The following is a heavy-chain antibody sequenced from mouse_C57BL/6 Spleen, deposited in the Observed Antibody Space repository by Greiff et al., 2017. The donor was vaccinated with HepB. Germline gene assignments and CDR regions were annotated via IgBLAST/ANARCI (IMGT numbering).Heavy chain of an antibody. D-gene: IGHD4-1*01. J-gene: IGHJ3*01. CDR1: GFTFSDYG. CDR2: ISNLAYSI. V-gene: IGHV5-15*01. Sequence: EVKLMESGGGLVQPGGSLKLSCAASGFTFSDYGMAWVRQAPRKGPEWVAFISNLAYSIYYADTVTGRFTISRENAKNTLYLEMSSLRSEDTAMYYCARHLTGFAYWGQRTLVTVSA. CDR3: ARHLTGFAY.